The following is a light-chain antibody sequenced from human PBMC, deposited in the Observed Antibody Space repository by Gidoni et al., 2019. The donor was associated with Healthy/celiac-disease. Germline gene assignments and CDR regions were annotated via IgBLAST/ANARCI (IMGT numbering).Light chain of an antibody. J-gene: IGKJ4*01. CDR1: QSISSY. CDR2: AAS. Sequence: DLHMTQSTSSLSASVGDSVTITCRASQSISSYLNWYQQKPGKAPKLLIYAASSLQSGVPSRFSGSGSGTDFTLTISSLQPEDFATYYCQQSYSTPLAFGGGTKVEIK. V-gene: IGKV1-39*01. CDR3: QQSYSTPLA.